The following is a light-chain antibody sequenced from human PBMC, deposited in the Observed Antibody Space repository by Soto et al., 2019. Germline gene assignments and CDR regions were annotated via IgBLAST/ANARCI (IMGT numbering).Light chain of an antibody. CDR3: QQDGSSPLT. CDR1: QSLSSTY. J-gene: IGKJ1*01. V-gene: IGKV3-20*01. CDR2: GAS. Sequence: EIVLTQCPGTLSLSPGERATLSCRASQSLSSTYLAWYQQKPGQAPRLLIYGASNRASGIPDRFSGSGSGTDFTLTINGLEPEDFAVYYCQQDGSSPLTFGQGTKVEIK.